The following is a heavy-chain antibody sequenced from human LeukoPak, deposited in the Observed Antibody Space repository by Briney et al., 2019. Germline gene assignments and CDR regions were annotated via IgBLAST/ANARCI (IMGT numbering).Heavy chain of an antibody. V-gene: IGHV3-33*01. CDR3: ARDRGGSYDGPIDY. D-gene: IGHD1-26*01. J-gene: IGHJ4*02. CDR1: GFTFSSYG. CDR2: IWYDGSNK. Sequence: GRSLRLSCAASGFTFSSYGMHWVRQAPGKGLEWVAVIWYDGSNKYYADSVKGRFTISRDNSKNTLYLQMNSLRAEDTAVYYCARDRGGSYDGPIDYWGQGTLVTVSS.